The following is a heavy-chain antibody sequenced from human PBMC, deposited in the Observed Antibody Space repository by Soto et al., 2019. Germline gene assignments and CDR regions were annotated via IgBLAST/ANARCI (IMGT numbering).Heavy chain of an antibody. CDR2: IIPIFGTA. V-gene: IGHV1-69*13. Sequence: ASVKVSCKASGGTFSSYAISWVRQAPGQGLEWMGGIIPIFGTANYAQKFQGRVTITADESTSTAYMELSSLRSEDTAVYYCARDRDDKHGAFDIWGQGTMVTVSS. CDR3: ARDRDDKHGAFDI. D-gene: IGHD3-10*01. J-gene: IGHJ3*02. CDR1: GGTFSSYA.